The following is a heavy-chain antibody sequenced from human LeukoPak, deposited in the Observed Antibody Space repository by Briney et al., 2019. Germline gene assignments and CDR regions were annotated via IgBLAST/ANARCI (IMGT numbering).Heavy chain of an antibody. CDR1: GASISSDY. D-gene: IGHD2-21*02. J-gene: IGHJ6*03. CDR3: ARHFPYCGGDCPYYYMDV. Sequence: SETLSLTCSISGASISSDYWSWIRQPPGKGLEWIGNIYSSETTKYNPSLRSRATISGDTSKNQFSLKLSSVTAADTAVYYCARHFPYCGGDCPYYYMDVWGKGTTVTVSS. V-gene: IGHV4-4*09. CDR2: IYSSETT.